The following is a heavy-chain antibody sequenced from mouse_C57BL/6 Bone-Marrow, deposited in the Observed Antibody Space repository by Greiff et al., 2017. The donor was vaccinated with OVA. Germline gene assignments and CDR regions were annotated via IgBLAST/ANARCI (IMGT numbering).Heavy chain of an antibody. CDR2: INPSNGGT. CDR1: GYTFTSYW. J-gene: IGHJ3*01. CDR3: AGPSYYYGNSYRFAY. D-gene: IGHD1-1*01. V-gene: IGHV1-53*01. Sequence: QVQLQQPGTELVKPGASVKLSCKASGYTFTSYWMHWVKQRPGQGLEWIGNINPSNGGTNYNEKFKSKATLTVDKSSSTAYMQLSSLTSEDSAVYYDAGPSYYYGNSYRFAYWGQGTLVTVSA.